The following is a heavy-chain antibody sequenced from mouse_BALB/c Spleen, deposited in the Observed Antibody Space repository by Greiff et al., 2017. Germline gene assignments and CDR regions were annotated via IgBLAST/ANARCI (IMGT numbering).Heavy chain of an antibody. CDR3: AVYYLRRGAY. J-gene: IGHJ3*01. D-gene: IGHD1-1*01. V-gene: IGHV2-9*02. CDR1: RFSLTSYG. CDR2: IWAGGST. Sequence: VQLQESGPGLVAPSQSLSITCTVSRFSLTSYGVHWVRQPPGKGLEWLGVIWAGGSTNYNSALMSRLSISKDNSKSQVFLKMNSLQTDDTAMYYCAVYYLRRGAYWGQGTLVTVSA.